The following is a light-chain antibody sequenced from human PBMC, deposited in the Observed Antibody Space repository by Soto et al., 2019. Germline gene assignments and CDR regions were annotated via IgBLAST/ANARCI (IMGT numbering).Light chain of an antibody. CDR2: DAS. Sequence: EIVLTQSPATLSLSPGERATLFCRASQSVSSYLAWYQQKPGQAPRLLIHDASTRATGIPARFSGSGSGTDFTLTISSLEPEDFAVYYCQQYNNWPPITFGQGTRLEIK. V-gene: IGKV3-11*01. CDR1: QSVSSY. CDR3: QQYNNWPPIT. J-gene: IGKJ5*01.